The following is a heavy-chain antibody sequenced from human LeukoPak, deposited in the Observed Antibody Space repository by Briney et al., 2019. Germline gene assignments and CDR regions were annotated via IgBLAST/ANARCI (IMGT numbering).Heavy chain of an antibody. Sequence: GGSLRLSCAASGFTLSSYWMHWVRQAPGKGLVWVSRINSDGSSTSYADSVKGRFTISRDNAKNSLYLQMNSLRAEDAAVYYCIVLAVTGTFGFDYWGQGTLVTVSS. D-gene: IGHD6-19*01. V-gene: IGHV3-74*01. J-gene: IGHJ4*02. CDR2: INSDGSST. CDR1: GFTLSSYW. CDR3: IVLAVTGTFGFDY.